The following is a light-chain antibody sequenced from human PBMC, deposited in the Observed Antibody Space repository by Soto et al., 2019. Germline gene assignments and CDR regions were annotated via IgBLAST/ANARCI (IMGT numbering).Light chain of an antibody. Sequence: IQMTQSPSSLYASVGDRVTITCRASQSISSYLNWYQQKPGKAPKLLIYAASSLQSGVPSRFSGSGSGTDFTLTISRLEPEDFAVYYCQQYGSSPITFGQGTRLEI. CDR3: QQYGSSPIT. CDR2: AAS. CDR1: QSISSY. V-gene: IGKV1-39*01. J-gene: IGKJ5*01.